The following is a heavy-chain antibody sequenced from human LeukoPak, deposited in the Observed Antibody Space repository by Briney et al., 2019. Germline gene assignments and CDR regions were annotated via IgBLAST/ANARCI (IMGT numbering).Heavy chain of an antibody. CDR3: ASIPGYYGSGSYSADPFDY. D-gene: IGHD3-10*01. CDR2: INPSGGST. CDR1: GYTFTSYY. Sequence: ASVKVSCKASGYTFTSYYMHWLRQAPGQGLEWMGIINPSGGSTSYAQKFQGRVTITADKSTSTAYMELSSLRSEDTAVYYCASIPGYYGSGSYSADPFDYWGQGTLVTVSS. J-gene: IGHJ4*02. V-gene: IGHV1-46*01.